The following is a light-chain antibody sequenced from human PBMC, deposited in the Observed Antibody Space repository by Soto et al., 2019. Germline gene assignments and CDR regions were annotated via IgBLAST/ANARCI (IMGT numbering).Light chain of an antibody. J-gene: IGKJ4*02. Sequence: DKKRSQWPSTLSESVGDTVTVTCRASQSVSGWLAWYQQKPGEAPKLLIYDASALPRGVPSRFSCSGSGTTFALGIACLQPGGFATYFCQRYESFAGRLGAGTKLDI. CDR3: QRYESFAGR. CDR2: DAS. V-gene: IGKV1-5*01. CDR1: QSVSGW.